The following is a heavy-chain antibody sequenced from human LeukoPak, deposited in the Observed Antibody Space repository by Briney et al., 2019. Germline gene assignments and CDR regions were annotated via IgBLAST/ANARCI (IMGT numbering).Heavy chain of an antibody. D-gene: IGHD2-2*01. CDR1: GDSINSYY. CDR3: ARRDGYCSSSSGYFARFDP. V-gene: IGHV4-59*08. CDR2: IYYSGRT. J-gene: IGHJ5*02. Sequence: SSETLSLTCTVSGDSINSYYWSWIRQPPGKGLEWIGDIYYSGRTNYNPSLKSRVTVSVDTSKNQFSLKLSSVTAADTAVYHCARRDGYCSSSSGYFARFDPWGQGTLVTVSS.